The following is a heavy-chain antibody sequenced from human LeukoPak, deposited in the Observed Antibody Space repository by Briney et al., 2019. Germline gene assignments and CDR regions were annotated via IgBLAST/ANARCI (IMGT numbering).Heavy chain of an antibody. CDR3: ATLAYCGGDCYSVFDY. V-gene: IGHV1-18*01. Sequence: ASVKVSCKASGYTFTSYGISWVRPAPAQGLEWVGWISAYNGNTNYAQKLQGRVTMTTDTSTSTAYMELRSLRSDDTAVYYCATLAYCGGDCYSVFDYWGQGTLVTVSS. CDR1: GYTFTSYG. CDR2: ISAYNGNT. J-gene: IGHJ4*02. D-gene: IGHD2-21*02.